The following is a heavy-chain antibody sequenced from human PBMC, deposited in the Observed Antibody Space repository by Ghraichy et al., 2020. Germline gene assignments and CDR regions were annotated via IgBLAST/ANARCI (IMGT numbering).Heavy chain of an antibody. CDR1: GYSISSGYY. D-gene: IGHD3-22*01. J-gene: IGHJ4*02. CDR2: IYHSGST. CDR3: ARGYYYDSSGYYYRYFDY. V-gene: IGHV4-38-2*01. Sequence: SETLSLTCAVSGYSISSGYYWGWIRQPPGKGLEWIGSIYHSGSTYYNPSLKSRVTISVDTSKNQFSLKLSSVTAADTAVYYCARGYYYDSSGYYYRYFDYWGQGTLVTVSS.